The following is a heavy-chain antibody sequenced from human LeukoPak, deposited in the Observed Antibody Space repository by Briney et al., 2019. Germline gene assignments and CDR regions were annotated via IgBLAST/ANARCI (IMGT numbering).Heavy chain of an antibody. CDR2: IYYSGST. V-gene: IGHV4-31*03. CDR3: ATGGAQVWFGELWRDAFDI. D-gene: IGHD3-10*01. Sequence: SQTLSLTCTVSGGSISSGGYYWSWIRQHPGKGLEWIGYIYYSGSTYYNPSLKSRVTISVDTSKNQFSLKLSSVTAADTAVYYCATGGAQVWFGELWRDAFDIWGQGTMVTVSS. CDR1: GGSISSGGYY. J-gene: IGHJ3*02.